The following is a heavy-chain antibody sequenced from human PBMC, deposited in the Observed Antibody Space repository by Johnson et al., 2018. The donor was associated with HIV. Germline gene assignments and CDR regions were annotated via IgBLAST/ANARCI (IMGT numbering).Heavy chain of an antibody. J-gene: IGHJ3*02. V-gene: IGHV3-74*01. D-gene: IGHD3-10*01. Sequence: VQLVESGGGSVQPGGSLRLSCAASGFTFSSYWMHWVRQAPGKGLMWVSNIKTDGSNTNYADSVKGRFTISRDNAKNTVYLQMDSLRDEDMAVYYCARGALGSFDIWGQGTMVTVS. CDR3: ARGALGSFDI. CDR1: GFTFSSYW. CDR2: IKTDGSNT.